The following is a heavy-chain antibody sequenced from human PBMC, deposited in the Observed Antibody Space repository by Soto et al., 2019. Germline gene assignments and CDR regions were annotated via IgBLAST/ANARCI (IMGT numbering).Heavy chain of an antibody. CDR2: IYYSGST. D-gene: IGHD4-17*01. CDR1: GGSISSRSYY. V-gene: IGHV4-39*01. Sequence: SETLSLTCTVSGGSISSRSYYWGWIRQPPGKGLEWIGSIYYSGSTYYNPSLKSRVTISVDTSKNQFSLKLSSVTAADTAVYYCARRSLHGDYYFDSWGQGSLVTV. J-gene: IGHJ4*02. CDR3: ARRSLHGDYYFDS.